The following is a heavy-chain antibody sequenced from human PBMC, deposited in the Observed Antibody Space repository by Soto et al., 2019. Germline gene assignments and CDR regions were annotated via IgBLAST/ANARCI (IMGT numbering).Heavy chain of an antibody. CDR2: ISYDGSDE. J-gene: IGHJ4*02. CDR1: GFTFSSFG. CDR3: AKDTSPGVSASSSDY. Sequence: QVQLVESGGGVVQPGRSLRLSCAASGFTFSSFGMHWVRQAPGKGLEWVVLISYDGSDEYYRDSVKGRFTISRDNSKNTLFLQVNSLRPEDTAVYYCAKDTSPGVSASSSDYWGQGALVTVSS. D-gene: IGHD2-2*01. V-gene: IGHV3-30*18.